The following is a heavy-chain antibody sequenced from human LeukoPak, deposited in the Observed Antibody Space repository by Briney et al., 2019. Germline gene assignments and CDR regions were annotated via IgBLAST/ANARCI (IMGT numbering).Heavy chain of an antibody. CDR3: AKDDDGHHHGVDH. V-gene: IGHV3-23*01. D-gene: IGHD4-17*01. CDR2: IGYSAGDT. J-gene: IGHJ4*02. Sequence: GRSLRLSCAASGFTFDDYAMHWVRQAPGKGLEWVSAIGYSAGDTYYADSVKGRFTISRDNSMNTLYLQMSSLRADDTALYYCAKDDDGHHHGVDHWGQGTLVTVSS. CDR1: GFTFDDYA.